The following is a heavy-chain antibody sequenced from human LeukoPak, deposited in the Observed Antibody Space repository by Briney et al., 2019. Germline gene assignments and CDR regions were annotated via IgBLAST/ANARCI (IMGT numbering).Heavy chain of an antibody. V-gene: IGHV4-4*07. Sequence: SETLSLTCTVSGGSISSYYWSWIRQPAGKGLEWIGRIYTSGSTNYNPSLKSRVTMSVDTSKDQFSLKLSSVTAADTAVYYCARRSQYYYDSSGYRTFDYWGQGTLVTVSS. CDR1: GGSISSYY. CDR2: IYTSGST. D-gene: IGHD3-22*01. J-gene: IGHJ4*02. CDR3: ARRSQYYYDSSGYRTFDY.